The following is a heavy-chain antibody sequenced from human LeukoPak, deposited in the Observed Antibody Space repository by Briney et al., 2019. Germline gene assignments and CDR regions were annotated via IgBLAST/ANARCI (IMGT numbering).Heavy chain of an antibody. J-gene: IGHJ6*02. CDR3: AKALTTAYYYYGMDV. Sequence: GGSLRLSCAASGFTFSSYAMSWVRQAPGKGLESVSAISGSGGSTYYADSVKGRFTISRDNSKNTLYLQMNSLRAEDTAVYYCAKALTTAYYYYGMDVWGQGTTVTVSS. D-gene: IGHD4-11*01. CDR1: GFTFSSYA. CDR2: ISGSGGST. V-gene: IGHV3-23*01.